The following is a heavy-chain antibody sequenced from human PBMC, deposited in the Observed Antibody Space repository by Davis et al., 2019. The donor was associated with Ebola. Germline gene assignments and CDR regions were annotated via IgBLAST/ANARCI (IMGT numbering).Heavy chain of an antibody. CDR3: ARGLLGWADDAFDI. Sequence: PSETLSLTCAVYGGSFSGYYWSWIRQPPGKGLGWIGEINHSGSTNYNPSLKSRVTISVDTSKNQFSLKLSAGTAADTAVYYCARGLLGWADDAFDIWGQGTMVTVSS. V-gene: IGHV4-34*01. J-gene: IGHJ3*02. D-gene: IGHD6-19*01. CDR1: GGSFSGYY. CDR2: INHSGST.